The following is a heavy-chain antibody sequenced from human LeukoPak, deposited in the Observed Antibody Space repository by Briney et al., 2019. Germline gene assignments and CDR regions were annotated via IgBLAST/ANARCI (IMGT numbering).Heavy chain of an antibody. CDR1: GFTFDDYA. Sequence: PGGSLRLSCAASGFTFDDYAMHRVRQAPGKGLEWVSGISWNSGSIGYADSVKGRFTISRDNAKNSLYLQMNSLRAEDTALYYCAKDNEIVVVTYVFDIWGQGTMVTVSS. CDR3: AKDNEIVVVTYVFDI. V-gene: IGHV3-9*01. D-gene: IGHD3-22*01. CDR2: ISWNSGSI. J-gene: IGHJ3*02.